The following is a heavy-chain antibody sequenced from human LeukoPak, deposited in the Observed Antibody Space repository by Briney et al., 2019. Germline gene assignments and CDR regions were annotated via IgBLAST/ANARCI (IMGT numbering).Heavy chain of an antibody. D-gene: IGHD6-13*01. V-gene: IGHV1-2*02. CDR3: ARRSVIAAAGLYNWFDP. CDR1: GYTFTGYY. CDR2: INPNSGGT. J-gene: IGHJ5*02. Sequence: GGSVKVSCKASGYTFTGYYMHWVRQAPGQGLEWMGWINPNSGGTNYAQKFQGRVTMTRDTFISTAYMELSRLRSGDTAVYYCARRSVIAAAGLYNWFDPWGQGTLVTVSS.